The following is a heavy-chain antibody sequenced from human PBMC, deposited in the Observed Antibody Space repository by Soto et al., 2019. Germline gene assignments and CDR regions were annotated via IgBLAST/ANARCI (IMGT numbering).Heavy chain of an antibody. V-gene: IGHV4-39*01. J-gene: IGHJ5*02. Sequence: SETLSLTCTVSGGSISSSSYYWGWIRQPPGKGLEWIGSIYYSGSTYYNPSLKSRVTISVDTSKNQFSLKLSSVTAADTAVYYCARPRGYCSGGSCYNRVFDPWGQGTLVTVSS. CDR1: GGSISSSSYY. CDR2: IYYSGST. D-gene: IGHD2-15*01. CDR3: ARPRGYCSGGSCYNRVFDP.